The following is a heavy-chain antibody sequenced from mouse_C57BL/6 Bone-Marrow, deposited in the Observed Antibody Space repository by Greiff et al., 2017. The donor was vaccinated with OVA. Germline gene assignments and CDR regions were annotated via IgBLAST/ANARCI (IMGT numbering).Heavy chain of an antibody. CDR2: IYPGDGDT. J-gene: IGHJ2*01. D-gene: IGHD3-3*01. Sequence: VQLQQSGAELVKPGASVKISCKASGYAFSSYWMNWVKQRPGKGLEWIGQIYPGDGDTNYNGKFKGKATLTADKSSSTAYMHLSSLTSEDSAVYFCARRRGRGDYFDYWGQGTTLTVSS. CDR3: ARRRGRGDYFDY. V-gene: IGHV1-80*01. CDR1: GYAFSSYW.